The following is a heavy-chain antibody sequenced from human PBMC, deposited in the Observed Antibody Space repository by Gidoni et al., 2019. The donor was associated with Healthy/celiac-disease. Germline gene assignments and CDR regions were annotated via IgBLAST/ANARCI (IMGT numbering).Heavy chain of an antibody. D-gene: IGHD3-16*02. J-gene: IGHJ4*02. CDR1: GFTFSSYS. CDR3: ARVDDYVWGSYRYKAYFDY. V-gene: IGHV3-21*01. Sequence: EVQLVESGGGLVKPGGSLRLSCAASGFTFSSYSMNWVRQAPGKGLEWVSSISSSSSYIYYADSVKGRFTISRDNAKNSLYLQMNSLRAEDTAVYYCARVDDYVWGSYRYKAYFDYWGQGTLVTVSS. CDR2: ISSSSSYI.